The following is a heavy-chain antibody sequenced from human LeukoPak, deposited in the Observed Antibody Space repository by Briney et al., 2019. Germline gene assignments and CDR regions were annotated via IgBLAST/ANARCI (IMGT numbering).Heavy chain of an antibody. Sequence: ASVKVSCKASGYTFTGYYMHWVRQAPGQGLEWMGWINPNSGGTNYAQKFQGWVTMTRDTSISTAYMELSRLRSDDTVVYYCARDSAYYGSGSYFDYWGQGTLVTVSS. CDR2: INPNSGGT. D-gene: IGHD3-10*01. CDR3: ARDSAYYGSGSYFDY. J-gene: IGHJ4*02. V-gene: IGHV1-2*04. CDR1: GYTFTGYY.